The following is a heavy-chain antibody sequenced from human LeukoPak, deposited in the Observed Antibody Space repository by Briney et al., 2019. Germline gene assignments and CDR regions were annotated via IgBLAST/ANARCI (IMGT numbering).Heavy chain of an antibody. V-gene: IGHV4-39*01. J-gene: IGHJ4*02. CDR1: GGSICSSSYY. CDR3: VKSGGYGLIDY. D-gene: IGHD1-26*01. CDR2: IYYTGST. Sequence: SETLSLTCTVSGGSICSSSYYFGWIRPPPGKGLEWIGNIYYTGSTYYNASLQSRVTISIDTSKNQFSLRLNSVTAADPAMYYCVKSGGYGLIDYWGQGTLVTVSS.